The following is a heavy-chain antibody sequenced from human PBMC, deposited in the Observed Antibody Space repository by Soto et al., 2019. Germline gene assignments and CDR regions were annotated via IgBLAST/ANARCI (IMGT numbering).Heavy chain of an antibody. CDR3: ARCGITGTTPSHY. J-gene: IGHJ4*02. CDR2: IKQDGSEE. Sequence: GSLRLSCAASGFTFSSYWMNWVRQAPGKGLEWVANIKQDGSEEYYVDSVKGRFTISRDNAKNSLFLQMSSLRAEDTAVYYCARCGITGTTPSHYWGQGTLVTVSS. D-gene: IGHD1-20*01. CDR1: GFTFSSYW. V-gene: IGHV3-7*01.